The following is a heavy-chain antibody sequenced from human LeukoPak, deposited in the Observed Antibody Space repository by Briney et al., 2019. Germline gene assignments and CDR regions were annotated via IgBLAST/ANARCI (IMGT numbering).Heavy chain of an antibody. Sequence: GGSLRLSCAASGFTFSDTWMHWVRQAPGEGLVWVSRIRSDGSDTRYAESVKGRFTISRDNAKNSLYLQMNSLRAEDTALYFCATGIRERGFDSWGQGTLVTVSS. J-gene: IGHJ4*02. D-gene: IGHD1-1*01. CDR2: IRSDGSDT. CDR1: GFTFSDTW. CDR3: ATGIRERGFDS. V-gene: IGHV3-74*01.